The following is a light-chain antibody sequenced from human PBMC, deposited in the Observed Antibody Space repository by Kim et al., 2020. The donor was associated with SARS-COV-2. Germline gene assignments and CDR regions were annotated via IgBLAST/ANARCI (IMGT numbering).Light chain of an antibody. CDR1: QSVRSS. J-gene: IGKJ4*01. CDR2: DAS. CDR3: QQRSDWPQLT. V-gene: IGKV3-11*01. Sequence: PGERATLSCRASQSVRSSLAWYQQRPGQAPRLLIYDASNRATGIPARFSGSGSGTDFTLTISSIEPEDFAVYYCQQRSDWPQLTFGGGTKLEI.